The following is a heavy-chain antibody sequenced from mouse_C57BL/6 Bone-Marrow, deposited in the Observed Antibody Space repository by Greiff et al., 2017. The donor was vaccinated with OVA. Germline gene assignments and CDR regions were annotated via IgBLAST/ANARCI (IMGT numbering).Heavy chain of an antibody. V-gene: IGHV1-50*01. D-gene: IGHD2-1*01. J-gene: IGHJ4*01. Sequence: QVQLQQPGAELVKPGASVKLSCKASGYTFTSYWMQWVKQRPGQGLEWIGEIDPSDSYTNYNQTFKGKATLTVDTSSSTAYMQLSSLTSEDSAVYYCARVENGNLYYAMDYWGQGTSVTVSS. CDR3: ARVENGNLYYAMDY. CDR1: GYTFTSYW. CDR2: IDPSDSYT.